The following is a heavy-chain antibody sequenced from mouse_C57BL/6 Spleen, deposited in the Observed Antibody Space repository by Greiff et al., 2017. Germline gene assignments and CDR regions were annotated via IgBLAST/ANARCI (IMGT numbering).Heavy chain of an antibody. D-gene: IGHD2-4*01. Sequence: QVQLKESGPGLVAPSQSLSITCTVSGFSLTSYGVHWVRQPPGKGLEWLVVIWSDGSTTYNSALKCRLSSSKDNSKSQVFLKMNSLQTDDTAMYYCARHRDYDEGGFAYWGQGTLVTVSA. V-gene: IGHV2-6-1*01. J-gene: IGHJ3*01. CDR2: IWSDGST. CDR1: GFSLTSYG. CDR3: ARHRDYDEGGFAY.